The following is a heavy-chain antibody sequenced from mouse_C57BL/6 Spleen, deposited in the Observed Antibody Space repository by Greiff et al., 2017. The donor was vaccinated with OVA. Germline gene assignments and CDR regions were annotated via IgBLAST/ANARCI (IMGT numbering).Heavy chain of an antibody. CDR1: GYSITSGYY. J-gene: IGHJ2*01. V-gene: IGHV3-6*01. CDR3: ARVGSYYFDY. Sequence: VQLQQSGPGLVKPSQSLSLTCSVTGYSITSGYYWNWIRQFPGNKLEWMGYISYDGSNNYNPSLKNRISITRDTSKNQFFLKLNSVTTEDTATYYCARVGSYYFDYGGQGTTLTVSS. CDR2: ISYDGSN.